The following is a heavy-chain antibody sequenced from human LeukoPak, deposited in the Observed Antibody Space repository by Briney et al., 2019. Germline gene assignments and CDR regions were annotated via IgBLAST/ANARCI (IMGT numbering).Heavy chain of an antibody. V-gene: IGHV1-18*01. CDR2: FSVYNGNT. CDR1: GYTFTSYG. J-gene: IGHJ2*01. D-gene: IGHD1-26*01. Sequence: GASVKVSCKASGYTFTSYGISWVRQAPGQGLEWMGWFSVYNGNTDYAQKLQGRVTMTTDTSTSTAHMELRSLRSDDTAVYYCARGGSSPNDWYFDLWGRGTLVTVSS. CDR3: ARGGSSPNDWYFDL.